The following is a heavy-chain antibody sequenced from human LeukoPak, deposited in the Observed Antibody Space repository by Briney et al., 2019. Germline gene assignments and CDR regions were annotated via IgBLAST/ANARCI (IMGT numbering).Heavy chain of an antibody. CDR3: ATSSNGNWFDP. D-gene: IGHD2-8*01. Sequence: SETLSLTCAVSGGSISSAGYSWSWIRQPPGKGLEWIGYIFHTGSTYYNPSLKNRLTISLNRSNNQFSLNLSSVTAADTAVYYCATSSNGNWFDPWGQGTLVTVSS. V-gene: IGHV4-30-2*01. J-gene: IGHJ5*02. CDR2: IFHTGST. CDR1: GGSISSAGYS.